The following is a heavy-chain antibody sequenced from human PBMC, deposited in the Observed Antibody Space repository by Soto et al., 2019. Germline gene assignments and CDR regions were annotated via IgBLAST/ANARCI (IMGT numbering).Heavy chain of an antibody. V-gene: IGHV3-74*01. J-gene: IGHJ6*02. CDR2: INSDGTIS. CDR3: ARLSGDHSAFFSYGMDA. D-gene: IGHD2-21*01. Sequence: PGGSQRLSCAASGFTFDTYWMNWVRQAPGKGPEWLSGINSDGTISSYADSVKGRFTISRDNARNTLSLQMNSLRAGDTAVYYCARLSGDHSAFFSYGMDAWGQGTTVTVSS. CDR1: GFTFDTYW.